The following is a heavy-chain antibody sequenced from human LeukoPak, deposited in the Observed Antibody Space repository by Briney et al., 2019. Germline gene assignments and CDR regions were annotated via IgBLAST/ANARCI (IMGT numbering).Heavy chain of an antibody. D-gene: IGHD6-13*01. V-gene: IGHV3-7*01. J-gene: IGHJ3*02. CDR3: ARALEAGILDI. CDR2: IKEDETAK. Sequence: GGSLRLSCAASGFIFSSYWMAWVRQAPGKGLEWVANIKEDETAKYCVDSVRGRFTSSRDNAKNSLYLQMNSLRAEDTAVYYCARALEAGILDIWGQGTLVTVSS. CDR1: GFIFSSYW.